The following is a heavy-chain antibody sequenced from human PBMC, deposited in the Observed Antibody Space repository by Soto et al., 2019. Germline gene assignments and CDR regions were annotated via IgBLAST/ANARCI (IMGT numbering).Heavy chain of an antibody. CDR1: GFTFSSYA. CDR3: AKDKSLIAELLLDY. J-gene: IGHJ4*02. CDR2: ISGSGGST. Sequence: SLRLSCAASGFTFSSYAMSWVRQAPGKGLEWVSAISGSGGSTYYADSVKGRFTISRDNSKNTLYLQMKSLRAEDTAVYYCAKDKSLIAELLLDYWGQGTLVTVSS. V-gene: IGHV3-23*01. D-gene: IGHD6-13*01.